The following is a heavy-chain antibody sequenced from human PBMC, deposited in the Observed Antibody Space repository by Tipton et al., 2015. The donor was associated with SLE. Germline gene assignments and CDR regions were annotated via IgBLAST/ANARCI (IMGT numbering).Heavy chain of an antibody. Sequence: TLSLTCTVSGGSISGYYWSWVRQPPGKGLEWIGYIYYSGSTYYNPSLKSRVTISVDTSKNQFSLKLSSVTAADTAVYYCARGDIVATINRDWGQGTLVTVSS. CDR1: GGSISGYY. CDR2: IYYSGST. CDR3: ARGDIVATINRD. D-gene: IGHD5-12*01. J-gene: IGHJ4*02. V-gene: IGHV4-59*12.